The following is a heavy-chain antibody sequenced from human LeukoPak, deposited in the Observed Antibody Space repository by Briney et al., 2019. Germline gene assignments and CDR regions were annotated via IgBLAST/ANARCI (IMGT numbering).Heavy chain of an antibody. J-gene: IGHJ3*02. CDR3: AREYDFWSGYYYRRRYYAFDI. CDR1: GYTFTGNY. CDR2: INPNSGGT. D-gene: IGHD3-3*01. V-gene: IGHV1-2*02. Sequence: ASVKVSCKASGYTFTGNYMHWVRQAPGQGLEWMGWINPNSGGTNYAQKFQGRVTMTRDTSIGTAYMELNRLRSDDTAVYYCAREYDFWSGYYYRRRYYAFDIWGQGTMVTVSS.